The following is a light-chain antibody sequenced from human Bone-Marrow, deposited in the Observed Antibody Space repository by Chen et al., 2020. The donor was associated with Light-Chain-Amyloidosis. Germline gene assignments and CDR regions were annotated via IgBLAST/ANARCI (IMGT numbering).Light chain of an antibody. Sequence: EIVLTQSPGTLSLSPGERATLSCRASQSVSSSYLAWYQQKPGQAPRLLIYAASSRATGIPDRFSGSGSGTDFTHTISRLEPEDCAVYYCQKYGSSPRFTFGPGTKVDIK. V-gene: IGKV3-20*01. CDR1: QSVSSSY. CDR2: AAS. CDR3: QKYGSSPRFT. J-gene: IGKJ3*01.